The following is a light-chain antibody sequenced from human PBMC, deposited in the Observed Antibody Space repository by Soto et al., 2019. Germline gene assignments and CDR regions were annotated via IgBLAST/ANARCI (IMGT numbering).Light chain of an antibody. V-gene: IGKV1-5*03. Sequence: DIQMTQSPSTLSASVGDRVTITCRASQTVSRWLAWYQQKPGKAPQLLIEKASTLESGVPSRFSGSGSGPHFTLTINILQPEDYATYYCQQLHSFPITFGQGTRLEIK. J-gene: IGKJ5*01. CDR3: QQLHSFPIT. CDR2: KAS. CDR1: QTVSRW.